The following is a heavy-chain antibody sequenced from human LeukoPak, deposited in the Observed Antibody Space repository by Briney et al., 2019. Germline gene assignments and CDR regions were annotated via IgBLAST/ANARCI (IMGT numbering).Heavy chain of an antibody. V-gene: IGHV1-69*13. CDR3: ARDLNNWFDP. CDR2: IIPIFGTA. CDR1: GGTFSSYA. Sequence: ASVKVSCKASGGTFSSYAISWVRQAPGQGLEWMGGIIPIFGTANYAQKFQGRVTITADESTSTAYMELSGLRSEDTAVYYCARDLNNWFDPWGQGTLVTVSS. J-gene: IGHJ5*02.